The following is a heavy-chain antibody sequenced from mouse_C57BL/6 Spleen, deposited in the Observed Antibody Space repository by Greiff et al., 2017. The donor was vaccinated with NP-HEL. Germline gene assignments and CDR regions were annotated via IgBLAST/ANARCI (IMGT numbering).Heavy chain of an antibody. J-gene: IGHJ4*01. CDR1: GYTFTSYG. D-gene: IGHD1-1*01. Sequence: VQLQQSGAELARPGASVKLSCKASGYTFTSYGISWVKQRTGQGLEWIGEIYPRSGNTYYNEKFKGKATLTADKSSSTAYMELRSLTSEDSAVYFCARRSTVVATDYAMDYWGQGTSVTVSS. CDR2: IYPRSGNT. V-gene: IGHV1-81*01. CDR3: ARRSTVVATDYAMDY.